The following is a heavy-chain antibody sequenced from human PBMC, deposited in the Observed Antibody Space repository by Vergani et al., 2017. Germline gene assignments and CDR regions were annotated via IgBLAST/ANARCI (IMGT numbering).Heavy chain of an antibody. D-gene: IGHD3-16*02. J-gene: IGHJ5*02. V-gene: IGHV1-24*01. CDR1: GYTLTELS. CDR2: FDPEDGET. CDR3: ATVVLIMITFGGVIVGNWFDP. Sequence: QVQLVQSGAEVKKPGASVKVSCKVSGYTLTELSMHWVRQAPGKGLEWMGGFDPEDGETIYAQKFQGRVTMTEDTSTDTAYMELSSLRSEDTAVYYCATVVLIMITFGGVIVGNWFDPWGQGTLVTVSS.